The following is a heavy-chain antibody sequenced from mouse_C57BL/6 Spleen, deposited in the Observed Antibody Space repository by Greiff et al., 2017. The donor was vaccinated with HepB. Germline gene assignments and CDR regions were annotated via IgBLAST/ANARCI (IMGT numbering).Heavy chain of an antibody. D-gene: IGHD2-5*01. CDR3: ARRSYSNYVGFDY. CDR2: INPNNGGT. CDR1: GYTFTDYN. Sequence: EVQLQQSGPELVKPGASVKIPCKASGYTFTDYNMDWVKQSHGKSLEWIGDINPNNGGTIYNQKFKGKATLTVDKSSSTAYMELRSLTSENTAVYYCARRSYSNYVGFDYWGQGTTLTVSS. V-gene: IGHV1-18*01. J-gene: IGHJ2*01.